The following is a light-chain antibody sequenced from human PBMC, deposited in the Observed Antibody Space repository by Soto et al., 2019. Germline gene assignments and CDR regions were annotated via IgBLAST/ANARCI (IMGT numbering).Light chain of an antibody. CDR1: QSVSHN. CDR2: GAS. V-gene: IGKV3-15*01. J-gene: IGKJ2*01. CDR3: QQSNNWPYT. Sequence: EILMTQSPATLSVSPGERATLSCRASQSVSHNLAWYQQKPGQAPRLLFYGASIRAIGIPARFSGSGSGTEFALTISSLQSEDFAIYYCQQSNNWPYTFGQGTKLEIK.